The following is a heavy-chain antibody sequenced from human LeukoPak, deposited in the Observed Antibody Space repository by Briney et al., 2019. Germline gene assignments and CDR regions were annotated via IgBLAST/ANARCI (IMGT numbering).Heavy chain of an antibody. J-gene: IGHJ4*02. CDR2: ISAYNGNT. D-gene: IGHD1-26*01. Sequence: GASVKVSCKASGYTFTSYGISWVRQAPGQGLEWMGWISAYNGNTNYAQKFQGRVTMTEDTSTDTAYMELSSLRSEDTAVYYCATFLVGATPDYWGQGTLVTVSS. CDR1: GYTFTSYG. V-gene: IGHV1-18*01. CDR3: ATFLVGATPDY.